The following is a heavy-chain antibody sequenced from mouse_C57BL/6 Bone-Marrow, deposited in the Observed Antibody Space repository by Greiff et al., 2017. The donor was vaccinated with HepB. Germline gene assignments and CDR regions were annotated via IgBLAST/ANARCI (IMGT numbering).Heavy chain of an antibody. J-gene: IGHJ4*01. CDR3: ARGGYDGRKNAMDY. CDR2: IYPGSGST. D-gene: IGHD2-2*01. Sequence: VQLQQSGAELVKPGASVKMSCKASGYTFTSYWITWVKQRPGQGLEWIGDIYPGSGSTNYNEKFKSKATLTVDTSSSTAYMQLSSLTSEDSAVYYCARGGYDGRKNAMDYWGQGTSVTVSS. CDR1: GYTFTSYW. V-gene: IGHV1-55*01.